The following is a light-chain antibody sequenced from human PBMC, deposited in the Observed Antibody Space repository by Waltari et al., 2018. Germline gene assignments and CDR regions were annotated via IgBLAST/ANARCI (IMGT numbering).Light chain of an antibody. CDR2: WAS. CDR3: QQYYSSPPT. Sequence: RILYSSNNKNYLAWYQQKPGQAPKLLIYWASTRESGVPDRFSGSGSGTDFTLTISSLQAEDVAVYHCQQYYSSPPTFGQGTKLEIK. CDR1: RILYSSNNKNY. J-gene: IGKJ2*01. V-gene: IGKV4-1*01.